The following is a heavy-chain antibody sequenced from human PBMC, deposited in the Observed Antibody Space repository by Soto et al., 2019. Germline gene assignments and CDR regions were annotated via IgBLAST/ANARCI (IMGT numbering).Heavy chain of an antibody. D-gene: IGHD3-9*01. CDR2: ISSSSSYI. J-gene: IGHJ4*02. CDR3: AHLLLRNFDWLPLAYDY. CDR1: GFTFSSYS. Sequence: PGGSLRLSCAASGFTFSSYSMNWVRQAPGKGLEWVSSISSSSSYIYYADSVKGRFTITKDTSKNHVVLTMTNMDPVDTATYYCAHLLLRNFDWLPLAYDYWGQGTLVTVS. V-gene: IGHV3-21*03.